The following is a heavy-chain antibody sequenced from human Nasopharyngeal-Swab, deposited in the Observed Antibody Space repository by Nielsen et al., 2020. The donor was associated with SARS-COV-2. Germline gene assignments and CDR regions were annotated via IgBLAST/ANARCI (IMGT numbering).Heavy chain of an antibody. J-gene: IGHJ4*02. D-gene: IGHD3-9*01. CDR3: ARSRDDILTGYSFDY. V-gene: IGHV3-13*01. Sequence: GALKISCAASGFTFSSYDMHWVRQATGKGLEWVSAIGTAGDTYYPGSVKGRFTISRENAKNSLYLQMNSLRAGDTAVYYCARSRDDILTGYSFDYWGQGTLVTVSS. CDR2: IGTAGDT. CDR1: GFTFSSYD.